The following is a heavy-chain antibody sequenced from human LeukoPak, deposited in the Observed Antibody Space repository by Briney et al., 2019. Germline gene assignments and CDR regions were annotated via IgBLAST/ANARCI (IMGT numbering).Heavy chain of an antibody. CDR1: GGSFSGYY. CDR2: INHSGST. CDR3: ARWDPYDILTGYFDY. Sequence: SETLSLTCAVYGGSFSGYYWSWIRQPPGKGLEWIGEINHSGSTNYNPSLKSRVTMSVDTSKNQFSLKLSSVTAADTAVYYCARWDPYDILTGYFDYWGQGTLVTVSS. J-gene: IGHJ4*02. V-gene: IGHV4-34*01. D-gene: IGHD3-9*01.